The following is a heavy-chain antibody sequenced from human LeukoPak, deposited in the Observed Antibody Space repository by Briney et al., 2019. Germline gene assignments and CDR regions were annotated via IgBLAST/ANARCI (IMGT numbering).Heavy chain of an antibody. CDR1: GLSFSRYW. CDR3: AREGSDSLSFDY. V-gene: IGHV3-74*01. J-gene: IGHJ4*02. CDR2: ISSDGRTT. Sequence: GGSLRLSCAASGLSFSRYWMNWVRQTPGKGLVWVSRISSDGRTTSHAGSVKGRFTISRDNAKNTLYLQMNSLRAEDTGVYYCAREGSDSLSFDYWGQGTLVTVSS. D-gene: IGHD3-10*01.